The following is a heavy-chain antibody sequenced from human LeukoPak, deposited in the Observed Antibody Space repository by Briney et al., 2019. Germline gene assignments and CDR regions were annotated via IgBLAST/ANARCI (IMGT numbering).Heavy chain of an antibody. V-gene: IGHV4-38-2*01. D-gene: IGHD2-2*01. CDR2: IYHSGST. CDR1: GYSISSGYY. Sequence: SETLSLTCAVSGYSISSGYYWGWIRQPPGKGLEWIGSIYHSGSTYYNPSLKRRVTISVDTSKNQFSMKLSSVTDADTAVYYCARVSVGDILVVPPAAYYSYYMAVWGKGTTVTVSS. J-gene: IGHJ6*03. CDR3: ARVSVGDILVVPPAAYYSYYMAV.